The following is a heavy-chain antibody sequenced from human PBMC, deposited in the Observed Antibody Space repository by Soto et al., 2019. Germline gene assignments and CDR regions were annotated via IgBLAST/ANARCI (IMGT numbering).Heavy chain of an antibody. Sequence: QVQLVESGGGLVKPGGSLRLSCAASGFTFSDYYMSWIRQAPGKGLEWVSYISSSSSYTNYADSVKGRFTISRDNAKNSLYRQMNSLRAEDTAVYYCARVGISSGCLDYWGQGTLVTVSS. CDR2: ISSSSSYT. CDR1: GFTFSDYY. CDR3: ARVGISSGCLDY. J-gene: IGHJ4*02. V-gene: IGHV3-11*05. D-gene: IGHD6-19*01.